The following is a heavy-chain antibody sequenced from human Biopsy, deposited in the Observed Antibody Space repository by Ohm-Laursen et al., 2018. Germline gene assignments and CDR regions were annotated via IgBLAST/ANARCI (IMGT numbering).Heavy chain of an antibody. J-gene: IGHJ6*02. V-gene: IGHV4-34*01. D-gene: IGHD3-22*01. Sequence: TLSLTCTVYGESFNGYYWSWICQTPGKGLEWIGEINHSGRTNYNPSLKSRVTISVDTSKNQFPLKVRYVTAADTAVYYCVRGVDYYDPYHYYALDVWGQGTTVTVSS. CDR3: VRGVDYYDPYHYYALDV. CDR2: INHSGRT. CDR1: GESFNGYY.